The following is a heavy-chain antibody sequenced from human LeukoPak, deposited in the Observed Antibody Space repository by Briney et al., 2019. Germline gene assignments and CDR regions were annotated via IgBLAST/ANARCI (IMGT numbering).Heavy chain of an antibody. CDR3: AGLADGGYSYGYYFDY. V-gene: IGHV3-21*01. Sequence: PGGSLRLSCAASGFTFSSYSMNWVRQAPGKGLEWVSSISSSSSYIYYADSVKGRFTISRDNAKNSLYLQMNSLRAEDTAVYYCAGLADGGYSYGYYFDYWGQGTLVTVSS. J-gene: IGHJ4*02. D-gene: IGHD5-18*01. CDR1: GFTFSSYS. CDR2: ISSSSSYI.